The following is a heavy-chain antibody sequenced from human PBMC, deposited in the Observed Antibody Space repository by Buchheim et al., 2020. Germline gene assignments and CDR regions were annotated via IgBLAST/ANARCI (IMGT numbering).Heavy chain of an antibody. CDR2: ISSASSTL. CDR3: ARKRTDGMDV. V-gene: IGHV3-48*01. CDR1: GFTFSSYS. J-gene: IGHJ6*02. Sequence: EVHLVESGGGLVQPGGSLRLSCAASGFTFSSYSMNWVRQAPGKGLEWVSYISSASSTLYYADSVKGRFTISRDNAKNSLYLRRSSLRAEDTAVYYWARKRTDGMDVWGQGTT.